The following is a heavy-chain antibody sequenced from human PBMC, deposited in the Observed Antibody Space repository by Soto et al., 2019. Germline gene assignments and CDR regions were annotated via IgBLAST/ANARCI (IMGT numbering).Heavy chain of an antibody. Sequence: WGSLRLACASSGFTFSSYAMSWVRQAPGKGLEWVSAISGSGGSTYYADSVKGRFTISRDNSKNTLYLQMNSLRAEDTAVYYCAKPQDVAWPPSFDYWGQGTLVTVSS. V-gene: IGHV3-23*01. CDR2: ISGSGGST. CDR1: GFTFSSYA. CDR3: AKPQDVAWPPSFDY. J-gene: IGHJ4*02. D-gene: IGHD2-15*01.